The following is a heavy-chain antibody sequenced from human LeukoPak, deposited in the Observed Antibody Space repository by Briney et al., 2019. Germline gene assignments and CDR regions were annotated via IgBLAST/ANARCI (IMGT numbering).Heavy chain of an antibody. J-gene: IGHJ6*03. Sequence: GSLRLSCAASGFSFITYNMNWVRQAPGKGLEWVSSISSTSSYIYYADSVKGRFTISRDNSKNTLYLQMNSLRAEDTAVYYCAKEGTIDILTGYYPREFYYYYMDVWGKGTTVTISS. CDR3: AKEGTIDILTGYYPREFYYYYMDV. CDR1: GFSFITYN. V-gene: IGHV3-21*01. D-gene: IGHD3-9*01. CDR2: ISSTSSYI.